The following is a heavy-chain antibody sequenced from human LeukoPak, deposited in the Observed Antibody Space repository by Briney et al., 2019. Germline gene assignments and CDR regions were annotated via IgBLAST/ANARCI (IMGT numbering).Heavy chain of an antibody. CDR3: ARREMATTNFDY. CDR2: IYYSGST. V-gene: IGHV4-39*01. D-gene: IGHD5-24*01. Sequence: SETLSLTCTVSGGSVSSSSYYWGWIRQPPGKGLEWIGSIYYSGSTYYNPSLKSRVTISVDTSKNQFSLKLSSVTAADTAVYYCARREMATTNFDYWGQGTLVTVSS. CDR1: GGSVSSSSYY. J-gene: IGHJ4*02.